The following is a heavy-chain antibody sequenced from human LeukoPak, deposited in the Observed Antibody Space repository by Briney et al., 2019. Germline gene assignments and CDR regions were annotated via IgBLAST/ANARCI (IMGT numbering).Heavy chain of an antibody. CDR3: AREPLDIVVVPAAIVTPDY. CDR1: GFTFSSYS. V-gene: IGHV3-21*01. Sequence: GGSLRLSCAASGFTFSSYSMNWVRQAPGKGLEWVSSISSSSSYIYYADSVKGRFTISRDNAKNSLYLQMNSLRAEDTAVYDCAREPLDIVVVPAAIVTPDYWGQGTLVTVSS. CDR2: ISSSSSYI. D-gene: IGHD2-2*02. J-gene: IGHJ4*02.